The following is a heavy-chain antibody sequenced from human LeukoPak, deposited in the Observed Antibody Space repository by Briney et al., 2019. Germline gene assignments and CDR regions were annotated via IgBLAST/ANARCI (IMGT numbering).Heavy chain of an antibody. CDR1: GDSVSSNSAA. CDR3: ARDSYYYDSSGYFYFDY. J-gene: IGHJ4*02. V-gene: IGHV6-1*01. Sequence: SQTLSLTCAISGDSVSSNSAAWNWIRQSPSGGLEWLGRTYYRSKWYNDYAVSVKSRITINPDTSKNQFSLQLNSVTPEDTAVYYCARDSYYYDSSGYFYFDYWGQGTLVTVSS. D-gene: IGHD3-22*01. CDR2: TYYRSKWYN.